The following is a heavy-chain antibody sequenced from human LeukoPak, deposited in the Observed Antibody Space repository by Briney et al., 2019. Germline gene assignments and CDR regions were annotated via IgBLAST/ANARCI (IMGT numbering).Heavy chain of an antibody. J-gene: IGHJ6*02. CDR2: IYYSGST. Sequence: SETLSLTCTVSGGSISSGGYYWSWIRQPPGKGLEWIGYIYYSGSTYYNPSLKSRVTISVDTSKNQFSLKLSSVTAADTAVYYCARDEASFHYGMDVWGQGTTVTVSS. V-gene: IGHV4-30-4*08. CDR1: GGSISSGGYY. CDR3: ARDEASFHYGMDV.